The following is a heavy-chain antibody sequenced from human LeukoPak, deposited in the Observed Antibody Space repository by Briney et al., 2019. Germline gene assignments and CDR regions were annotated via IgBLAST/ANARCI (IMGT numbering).Heavy chain of an antibody. Sequence: SETLSLTCTVSGGSISGYYWSWIRQPPGKGLEWIGYIYYSGSTNYNPSLKSRVTISVDTSKNQFSLKLSSVTAADTAVYYCARAPSGRLYYYYYMDVWGKGTTVTVSS. V-gene: IGHV4-59*01. J-gene: IGHJ6*03. CDR3: ARAPSGRLYYYYYMDV. CDR2: IYYSGST. CDR1: GGSISGYY. D-gene: IGHD2-15*01.